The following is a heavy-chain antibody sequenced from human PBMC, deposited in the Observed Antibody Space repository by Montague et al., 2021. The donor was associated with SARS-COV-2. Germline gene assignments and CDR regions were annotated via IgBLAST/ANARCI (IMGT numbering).Heavy chain of an antibody. D-gene: IGHD3-9*01. J-gene: IGHJ4*02. CDR1: GFSRSTSGMC. V-gene: IGHV2-70*11. Sequence: PELVKPTQTLTLTCTFSGFSRSTSGMCVSWIRQPPGKALEWLARIDWDDDKYYSTSLKTRLTISKDTSKNQVVLTMTNMDPVDTATYYCARIRYDILTGYQTLFDYWGQGTLVTVSS. CDR3: ARIRYDILTGYQTLFDY. CDR2: IDWDDDK.